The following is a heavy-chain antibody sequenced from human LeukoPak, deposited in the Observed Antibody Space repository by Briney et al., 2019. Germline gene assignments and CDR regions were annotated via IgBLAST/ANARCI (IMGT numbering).Heavy chain of an antibody. CDR1: GFSFSDNA. CDR2: ISGSGGST. D-gene: IGHD6-19*01. V-gene: IGHV3-23*01. Sequence: GGSLRLSCAASGFSFSDNAMSWVRQAPGKGLEWVSAISGSGGSTYYADSVKGRFTISRDNSKNTLYLQMNSLRAEDTAVYYCAKIRSSVGDYWGQGTLVTVSS. J-gene: IGHJ4*02. CDR3: AKIRSSVGDY.